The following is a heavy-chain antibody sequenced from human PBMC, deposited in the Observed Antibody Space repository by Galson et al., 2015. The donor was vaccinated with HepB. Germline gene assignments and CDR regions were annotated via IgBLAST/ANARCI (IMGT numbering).Heavy chain of an antibody. D-gene: IGHD3-3*01. J-gene: IGHJ6*02. CDR1: GGTFSSYA. CDR2: IIPIFGTA. Sequence: SMTVSCKASGGTFSSYAISWVRQAPGQGLEWMGGIIPIFGTANYAQKFQGRVTITADESTSTAYMELSSLRSEDTAVYYCARAYYDLFPYYYYYYGMDVWGQGTTVTVSS. CDR3: ARAYYDLFPYYYYYYGMDV. V-gene: IGHV1-69*13.